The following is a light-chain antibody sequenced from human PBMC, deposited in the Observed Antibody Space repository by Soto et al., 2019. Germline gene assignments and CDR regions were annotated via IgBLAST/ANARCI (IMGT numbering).Light chain of an antibody. CDR3: QQYDTSPRT. CDR2: AAS. CDR1: QSVSSY. J-gene: IGKJ1*01. Sequence: EIVLTQSPATLSLSPGERATLSCRASQSVSSYLAWYQQKPGQAPRLLIYAASSRATGIPDRFSGSGSGTDFTLSISRLEPEDFAVYYCQQYDTSPRTFGQGTKVEI. V-gene: IGKV3-20*01.